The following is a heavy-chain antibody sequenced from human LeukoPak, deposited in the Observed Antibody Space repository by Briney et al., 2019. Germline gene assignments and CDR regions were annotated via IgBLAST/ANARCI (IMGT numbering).Heavy chain of an antibody. CDR3: ARGTRGYSNQIPFDY. D-gene: IGHD4-11*01. CDR2: ISAYNGNT. Sequence: VSVKVSCKASGYTFTSYGISWVRQAPGQGLEWMGWISAYNGNTNYAQKLQGRVTMTTDTSTSTAYMELRSLRSDDTAVYYCARGTRGYSNQIPFDYWGQGTLVTVSS. CDR1: GYTFTSYG. J-gene: IGHJ4*02. V-gene: IGHV1-18*01.